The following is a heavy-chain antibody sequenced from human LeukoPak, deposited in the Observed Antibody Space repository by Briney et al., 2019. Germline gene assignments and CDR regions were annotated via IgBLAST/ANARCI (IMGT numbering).Heavy chain of an antibody. J-gene: IGHJ4*02. CDR3: ATSSWYDFVGYFDY. CDR2: ISYDGSNK. V-gene: IGHV3-30-3*01. CDR1: GFTFSSYA. D-gene: IGHD6-13*01. Sequence: GGSLRLSCAASGFTFSSYAMHWVRQAPGKGLEWVAVISYDGSNKYYADSVKGRLTISRDNSKNTLCLQMNSLRAEDTAVYYCATSSWYDFVGYFDYWGQGTLVTVSS.